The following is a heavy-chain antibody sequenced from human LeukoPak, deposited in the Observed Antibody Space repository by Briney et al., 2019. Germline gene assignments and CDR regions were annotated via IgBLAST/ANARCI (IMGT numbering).Heavy chain of an antibody. CDR2: IYYSGST. V-gene: IGHV4-59*12. CDR3: ARTILWFGESYYFDY. Sequence: SETLSLTRTVSGGSISSYYWSWIRQPPGKGLEWIGSIYYSGSTYYNPSLKSRVTISVDTSKNQFSLKLSSVTAADTAVYYCARTILWFGESYYFDYWGQGTLVTVSS. J-gene: IGHJ4*02. CDR1: GGSISSYY. D-gene: IGHD3-10*01.